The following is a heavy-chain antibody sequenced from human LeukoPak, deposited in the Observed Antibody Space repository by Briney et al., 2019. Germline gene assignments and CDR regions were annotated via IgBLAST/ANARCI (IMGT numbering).Heavy chain of an antibody. D-gene: IGHD3-10*01. CDR3: ARGFGRFGHRFGY. J-gene: IGHJ4*02. CDR2: INSDGSST. Sequence: PGGSLRLSCAASGFTFSSYWMHWVRQAPGKGLVWVSRINSDGSSTSYADSVRGRFTMSRDNAKNSLSLQMNGLRVEDTAVYYCARGFGRFGHRFGYLGQGTLVTVSS. V-gene: IGHV3-74*01. CDR1: GFTFSSYW.